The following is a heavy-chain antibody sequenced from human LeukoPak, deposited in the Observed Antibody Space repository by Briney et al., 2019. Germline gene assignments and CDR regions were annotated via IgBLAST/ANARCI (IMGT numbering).Heavy chain of an antibody. D-gene: IGHD5-24*01. V-gene: IGHV3-7*01. CDR1: GFTFSDYW. CDR3: ARWLELMRNFDW. J-gene: IGHJ4*02. Sequence: GSLRLSCVGSGFTFSDYWMSWVRQAPGKGLEWVANIKQDGSEKDYVDALKGRFTISRDNAKNSLYLQMNSLRAEDTAVYYCARWLELMRNFDWWGQGTLVTVSS. CDR2: IKQDGSEK.